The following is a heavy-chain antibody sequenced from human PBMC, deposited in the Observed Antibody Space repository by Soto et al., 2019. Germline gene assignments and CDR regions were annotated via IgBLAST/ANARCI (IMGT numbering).Heavy chain of an antibody. V-gene: IGHV1-24*01. Sequence: QVQLVQSGAEVKKPGASVKVSCKVSGYTLTELSMHWVRQAPGKGLEWMGGFDPEDGETIYAQKFPCRVPMTEDISTVTVYTELSSLRYEDTAVYRSLAKGPWHVVYSYYDMDVWGQGTTVTVSS. D-gene: IGHD1-26*01. CDR2: FDPEDGET. CDR3: LAKGPWHVVYSYYDMDV. CDR1: GYTLTELS. J-gene: IGHJ6*02.